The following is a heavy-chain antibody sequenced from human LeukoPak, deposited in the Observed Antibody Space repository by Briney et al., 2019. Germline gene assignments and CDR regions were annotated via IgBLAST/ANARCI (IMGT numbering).Heavy chain of an antibody. V-gene: IGHV4-61*02. CDR2: IYTSGST. CDR3: ARELSVGATYYYYYMDV. CDR1: VGSISRGSYY. Sequence: PSETLSLTCTVSVGSISRGSYYWSWIRQPAGKGLEWIGRIYTSGSTNYNPSLKSRVTISVDTSKNQFSLKLSSVTAADTAVYYCARELSVGATYYYYYMDVWGKGTTVTVSS. D-gene: IGHD1-26*01. J-gene: IGHJ6*03.